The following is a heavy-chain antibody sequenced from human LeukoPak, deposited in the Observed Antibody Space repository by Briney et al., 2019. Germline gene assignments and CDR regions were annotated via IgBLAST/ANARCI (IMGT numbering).Heavy chain of an antibody. V-gene: IGHV4-38-2*02. Sequence: SETLSLTCTVSGYSISSGYYWGWIRQPPGKGLEWIGSIYHSGSTNYNPSLKSRVTISVDTSKNQFSLKLSSVTAADTAVYYCARVMRGGVNWYYYYMDVWGKGTTVTISS. J-gene: IGHJ6*03. D-gene: IGHD3-16*01. CDR1: GYSISSGYY. CDR3: ARVMRGGVNWYYYYMDV. CDR2: IYHSGST.